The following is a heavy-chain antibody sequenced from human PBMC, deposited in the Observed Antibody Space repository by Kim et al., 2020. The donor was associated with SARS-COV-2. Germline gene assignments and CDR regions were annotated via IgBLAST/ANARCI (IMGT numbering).Heavy chain of an antibody. CDR1: GFTLSDYA. V-gene: IGHV3-23*01. Sequence: GGSLRLSCAASGFTLSDYAMSWVRQAPGKGLEWVSTLSSSGTDTYYTDSAKGRFTVSRDNARNTLYLQMNSLRAEDTAVYYCAKRMGSLTVTKGNGIDVWGQGTTVTVSS. CDR2: LSSSGTDT. CDR3: AKRMGSLTVTKGNGIDV. J-gene: IGHJ6*02. D-gene: IGHD4-17*01.